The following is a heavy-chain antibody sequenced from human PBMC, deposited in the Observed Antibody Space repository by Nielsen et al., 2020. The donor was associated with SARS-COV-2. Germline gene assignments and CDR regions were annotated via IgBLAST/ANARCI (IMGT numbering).Heavy chain of an antibody. J-gene: IGHJ5*02. V-gene: IGHV3-23*01. Sequence: GGSLRLSCSASGFTFSSYAMSWVRQAPGKGLEWVSSISGSGGSTYYADSVKGRITISGDNSKTTLYLQVNSLRADDTAVYYCARSRGGGWYWFDPWGQGTLVTVSS. CDR3: ARSRGGGWYWFDP. D-gene: IGHD6-19*01. CDR1: GFTFSSYA. CDR2: ISGSGGST.